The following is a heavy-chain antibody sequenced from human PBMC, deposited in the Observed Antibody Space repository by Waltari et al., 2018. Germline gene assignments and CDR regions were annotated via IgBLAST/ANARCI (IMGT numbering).Heavy chain of an antibody. CDR3: AREVNKVHDGDHGSAVDV. Sequence: QVQLVQSGAEVKKPGSSVKVSCKTSGGTHNSYTINWVRQAPGQGLEWMGRILPSGGTIEYAQKFQGRVTITADKATFTAYMGLGSLRSEDTAVYYCAREVNKVHDGDHGSAVDVWGKGTMVTVSS. D-gene: IGHD4-17*01. V-gene: IGHV1-69*08. CDR1: GGTHNSYT. J-gene: IGHJ3*01. CDR2: ILPSGGTI.